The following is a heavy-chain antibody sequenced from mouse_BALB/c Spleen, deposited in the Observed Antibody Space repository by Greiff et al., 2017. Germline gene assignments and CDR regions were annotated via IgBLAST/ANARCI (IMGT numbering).Heavy chain of an antibody. CDR2: IWSGGST. Sequence: VQVVESGPGLVQPSQSLSITCTVSGFSLTSYGVHWVRQSPGKGLEWLGVIWSGGSTDYNAAFISRLSISKDNSKSQVFFKMNSLQANDTAIYYCARIDQYYYAMDYWGQGTSVTVSA. J-gene: IGHJ4*01. CDR1: GFSLTSYG. CDR3: ARIDQYYYAMDY. V-gene: IGHV2-2*02.